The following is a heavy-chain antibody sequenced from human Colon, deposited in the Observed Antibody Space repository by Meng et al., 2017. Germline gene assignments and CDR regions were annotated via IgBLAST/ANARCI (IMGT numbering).Heavy chain of an antibody. J-gene: IGHJ4*02. Sequence: QVHLHDAGPGPVRPSDDLSLVCTVSGGSIKSGRYHWSWVRQHPGKGLECIGFMSDSGTTDYNPSLRSRVAISEIGSSKNQFSLTLRSVTAADTATYFCARDTLYGTDYWGQGVLVTVSS. D-gene: IGHD4-17*01. CDR1: GGSIKSGRYH. V-gene: IGHV4-31*03. CDR3: ARDTLYGTDY. CDR2: MSDSGTT.